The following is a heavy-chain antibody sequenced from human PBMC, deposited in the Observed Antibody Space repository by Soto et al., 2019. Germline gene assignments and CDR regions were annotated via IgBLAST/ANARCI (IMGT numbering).Heavy chain of an antibody. CDR1: GGSLRSATYY. CDR3: AREETGNDALDI. CDR2: FYHSGST. Sequence: SETLSLTCAVSGGSLRSATYYWSWIRQHPGTGLEWIGYFYHSGSTYYKPSLRSRVTISLDTSKNQFSLNLRSVTDADTAIYYCAREETGNDALDIWGQGTLVTVS. J-gene: IGHJ3*02. V-gene: IGHV4-31*11. D-gene: IGHD1-1*01.